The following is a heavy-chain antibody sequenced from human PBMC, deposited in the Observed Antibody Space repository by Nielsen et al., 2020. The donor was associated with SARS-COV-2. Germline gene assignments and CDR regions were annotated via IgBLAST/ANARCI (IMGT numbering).Heavy chain of an antibody. CDR2: IGTTGDKT. Sequence: GGSLRLSCAASGFSFSSYAMTWVRQAPGKGLEWVSSIGTTGDKTFYADSVKGRFTISRDNSKNTLYLQLNSLRAEDTAVFYCAKISGSQRHYFGFWGQGALVTVSS. V-gene: IGHV3-23*01. CDR1: GFSFSSYA. CDR3: AKISGSQRHYFGF. D-gene: IGHD1-26*01. J-gene: IGHJ4*02.